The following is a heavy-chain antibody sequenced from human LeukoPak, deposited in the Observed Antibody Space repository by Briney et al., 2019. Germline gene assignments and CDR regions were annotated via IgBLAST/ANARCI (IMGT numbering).Heavy chain of an antibody. V-gene: IGHV3-23*01. D-gene: IGHD5-18*01. CDR1: GFTFSSYA. CDR3: ARLYVDTAMVRDYYFDY. Sequence: PGGSLRLSCAASGFTFSSYAMSWVRQAPGKGLEWVSAISGSGGSTYYADSVKGRFTISRDNSKNTLYLQMNSLRAEDTAVYYCARLYVDTAMVRDYYFDYWGQGTLVTVSS. CDR2: ISGSGGST. J-gene: IGHJ4*02.